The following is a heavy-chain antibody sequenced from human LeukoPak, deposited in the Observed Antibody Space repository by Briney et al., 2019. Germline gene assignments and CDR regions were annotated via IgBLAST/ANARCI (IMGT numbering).Heavy chain of an antibody. D-gene: IGHD1-26*01. V-gene: IGHV1-69*13. J-gene: IGHJ6*02. Sequence: SVKVSCKASGGTFSSYAISWVRQAPGQGLEWMGGIIPIFGTANYAQKFQGRVTITADESTSTAYMELSSLRSEDTAVYYCARDWGGATHGNYYYYYGMDVWGQGTTVTISS. CDR3: ARDWGGATHGNYYYYYGMDV. CDR2: IIPIFGTA. CDR1: GGTFSSYA.